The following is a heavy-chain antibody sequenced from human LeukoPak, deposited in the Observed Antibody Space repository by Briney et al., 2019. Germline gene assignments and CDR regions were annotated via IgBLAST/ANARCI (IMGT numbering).Heavy chain of an antibody. CDR2: ISYDGSNK. V-gene: IGHV3-30*18. CDR3: AKVSDIVVGPEFDY. D-gene: IGHD2-15*01. Sequence: GGSLRLSCAASGFTFSSYGMHWVRQAPGKGLEWVAHISYDGSNKYYADSVKGRFTISRDNSKNTLYLQRNSLRAEDTAVYYCAKVSDIVVGPEFDYWGQGTLVTVSS. J-gene: IGHJ4*02. CDR1: GFTFSSYG.